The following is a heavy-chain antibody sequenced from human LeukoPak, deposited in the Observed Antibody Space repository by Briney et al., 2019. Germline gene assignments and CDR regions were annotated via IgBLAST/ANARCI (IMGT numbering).Heavy chain of an antibody. Sequence: GGSLRLSCAASGFTFSSYSMNWVRQAPGKGLEWVSYISSSGSTIYYADSVKGRFTISRDNAKNSLYLQMNSLRAEDTAVYYCARGITMVRGVTYYYYMDVWGKGTTVTVSS. J-gene: IGHJ6*03. CDR3: ARGITMVRGVTYYYYMDV. D-gene: IGHD3-10*01. CDR2: ISSSGSTI. CDR1: GFTFSSYS. V-gene: IGHV3-48*04.